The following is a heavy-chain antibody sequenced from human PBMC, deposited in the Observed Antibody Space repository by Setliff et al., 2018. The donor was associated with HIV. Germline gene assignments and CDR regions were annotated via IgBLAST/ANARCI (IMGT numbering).Heavy chain of an antibody. J-gene: IGHJ6*03. CDR2: IYYSGST. CDR1: GGSISSGGYY. D-gene: IGHD3-22*01. CDR3: ARAPYYDSSGYYFYYYYYYMDV. Sequence: SETLSLTCTVSGGSISSGGYYWSWIRQHPGKGLEWIGYIYYSGSTYYNPSLKSRVTISVDTSKNQFSLRLSSVTAADTAVYYCARAPYYDSSGYYFYYYYYYMDVWGKGTTVTVSS. V-gene: IGHV4-31*03.